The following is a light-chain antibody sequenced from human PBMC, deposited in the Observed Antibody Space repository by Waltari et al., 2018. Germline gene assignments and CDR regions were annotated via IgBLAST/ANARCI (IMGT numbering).Light chain of an antibody. CDR1: QSVSSTH. J-gene: IGKJ2*01. CDR3: QQYGSSPYT. V-gene: IGKV3-20*01. CDR2: DVS. Sequence: EIVLTQSPGTLSLSPGERVTLSCRASQSVSSTHLAWYQQKPGQAPRPRIDDVSSRAAGIPDRFSGSGSGTDFSLTISRLEPEDFAVYYCQQYGSSPYTFGQGTKLEIK.